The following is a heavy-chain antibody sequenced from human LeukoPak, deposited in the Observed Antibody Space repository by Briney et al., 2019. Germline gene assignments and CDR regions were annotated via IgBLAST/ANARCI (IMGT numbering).Heavy chain of an antibody. CDR3: ARVFSDYVRYFD. D-gene: IGHD3-9*01. Sequence: PGGSLRLSCAASGFTVSSNYMSWVRQAPGKGLEWVSVIYSGGSTYYADSVKGRFTISRDNSKNTLYLQMNSLRAEDTAVYYCARVFSDYVRYFDWGQGTLVTVSS. J-gene: IGHJ4*02. CDR1: GFTVSSNY. V-gene: IGHV3-53*01. CDR2: IYSGGST.